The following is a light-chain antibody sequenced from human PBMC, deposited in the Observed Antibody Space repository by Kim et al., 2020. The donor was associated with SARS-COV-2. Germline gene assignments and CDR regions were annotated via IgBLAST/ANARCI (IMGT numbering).Light chain of an antibody. CDR1: QSVSSY. V-gene: IGKV3-11*01. Sequence: PGERAPLSCRASQSVSSYLAWYQQKPGQAPRLLIYDASNRATGIPARFSDSGSGTDFTLTISSLEPEDFAVYYCQQRSNWPPLLTFGGGTKVDIK. J-gene: IGKJ4*01. CDR2: DAS. CDR3: QQRSNWPPLLT.